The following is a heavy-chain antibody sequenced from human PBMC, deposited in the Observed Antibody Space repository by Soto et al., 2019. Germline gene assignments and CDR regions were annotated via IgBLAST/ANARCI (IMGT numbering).Heavy chain of an antibody. CDR3: AKVDHCSGTSCSASWFDY. D-gene: IGHD2-2*01. CDR2: IGGDGRVT. J-gene: IGHJ4*02. CDR1: GFTFSTYA. Sequence: GGSLRLSCTVSGFTFSTYAMSWVRQAPGKGLEWVSVIGGDGRVTYYADSVKGRFTISRDNSKNTLYLQMNSLRAEDSAVYYCAKVDHCSGTSCSASWFDYWGPGTLVTVSS. V-gene: IGHV3-23*01.